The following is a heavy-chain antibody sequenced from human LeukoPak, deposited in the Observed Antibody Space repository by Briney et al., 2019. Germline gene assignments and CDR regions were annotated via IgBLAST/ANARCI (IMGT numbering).Heavy chain of an antibody. D-gene: IGHD6-19*01. CDR1: GFTVSSNH. Sequence: GGSLRLSCAASGFTVSSNHMTWVRQAPGKGLEWVSVIYSGGSTYHADSVKGRFSISRDNSNNTLCLQMNSLRAEDTAVYYCARLYTSGWSYFDYWGQGTLVTVSS. CDR2: IYSGGST. V-gene: IGHV3-53*01. J-gene: IGHJ4*02. CDR3: ARLYTSGWSYFDY.